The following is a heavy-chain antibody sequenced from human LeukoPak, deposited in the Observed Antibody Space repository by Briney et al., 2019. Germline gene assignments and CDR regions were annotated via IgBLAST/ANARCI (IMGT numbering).Heavy chain of an antibody. Sequence: GGSLRLSCAASGFTFSDYVMSWVRQAPGKGLEWVSAISGSGGSTYYADSVKGRFTISRDSSKNTLYLQMSSLRAEDTAVYYCARDLYNSASKWGQGTLVTVSS. D-gene: IGHD6-25*01. CDR2: ISGSGGST. CDR1: GFTFSDYV. CDR3: ARDLYNSASK. V-gene: IGHV3-23*01. J-gene: IGHJ4*02.